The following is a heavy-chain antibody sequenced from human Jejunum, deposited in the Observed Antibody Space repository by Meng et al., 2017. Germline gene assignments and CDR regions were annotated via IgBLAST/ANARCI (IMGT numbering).Heavy chain of an antibody. Sequence: QVQLKESGPGLVRPSETLSLICTVSGGSVGRAGYLWCRIRQPPGRGLESIGYENTNYNPTLKHRVCISLDPSRNLFTLSLTSVTAADTAVYYCARDSMGSLDYWGQGILVTVSS. CDR2: ENT. J-gene: IGHJ4*02. V-gene: IGHV4-61*08. CDR1: GGSVGRAGYL. D-gene: IGHD1-26*01. CDR3: ARDSMGSLDY.